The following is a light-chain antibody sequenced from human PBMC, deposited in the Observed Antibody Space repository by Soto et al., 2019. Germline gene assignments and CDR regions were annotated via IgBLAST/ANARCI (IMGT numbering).Light chain of an antibody. CDR1: SSNIGNNY. CDR3: GTWDSILSACV. Sequence: QSVLTQPPSVSAAPGQKVTISCSGSSSNIGNNYMSWYQQLPGTAPKMIMYEDNKRISGVPDRFSGSRSGTSASLDITGLQTGDEADYYCGTWDSILSACVFGGGTKLTVL. CDR2: EDN. V-gene: IGLV1-51*01. J-gene: IGLJ3*02.